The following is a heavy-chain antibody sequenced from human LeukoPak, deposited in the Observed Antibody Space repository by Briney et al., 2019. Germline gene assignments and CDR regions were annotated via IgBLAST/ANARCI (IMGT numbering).Heavy chain of an antibody. J-gene: IGHJ4*02. Sequence: PSETLSLACTVSGGSISSSSYYWGWIRQPPGKGLEWIGSIYYSGSTYYNPSLKSRVTISVDTSKNQFSLKLSSVTAADTAVYYCAVYSSSWYSARNFDYWGQGTLVTVSS. CDR1: GGSISSSSYY. V-gene: IGHV4-39*01. D-gene: IGHD6-13*01. CDR2: IYYSGST. CDR3: AVYSSSWYSARNFDY.